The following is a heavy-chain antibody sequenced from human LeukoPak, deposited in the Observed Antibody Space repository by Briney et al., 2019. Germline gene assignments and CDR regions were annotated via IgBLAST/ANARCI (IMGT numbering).Heavy chain of an antibody. CDR2: LHHSGST. CDR1: GYSITSTYR. D-gene: IGHD3-22*01. Sequence: SETLSLTCAGSGYSITSTYRWGWIRQTPGRGLEWIGSLHHSGSTSYSPSLKSRVTISVDTSKNQFPLRLSSVTAADTAVYYCARVGGDDSTGHYSVDYWGQGTLVTVSS. V-gene: IGHV4-38-2*01. CDR3: ARVGGDDSTGHYSVDY. J-gene: IGHJ4*02.